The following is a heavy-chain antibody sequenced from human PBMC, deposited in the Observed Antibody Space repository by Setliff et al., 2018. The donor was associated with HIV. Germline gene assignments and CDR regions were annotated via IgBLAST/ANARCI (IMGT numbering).Heavy chain of an antibody. CDR3: ATTQDGPGGNYFDS. CDR1: EYTFTIYY. J-gene: IGHJ4*02. D-gene: IGHD3-16*01. CDR2: INPRGGIT. Sequence: ASVKVSCKASEYTFTIYYIHWVRQALGQGFEWMGIINPRGGITTYSQNFQGRVAMTRDTSTSTIYMELSSLRSEDTAVYYCATTQDGPGGNYFDSWGQGTLVTVSS. V-gene: IGHV1-46*01.